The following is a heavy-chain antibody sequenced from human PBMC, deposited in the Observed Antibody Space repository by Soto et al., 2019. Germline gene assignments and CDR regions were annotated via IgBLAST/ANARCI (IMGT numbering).Heavy chain of an antibody. D-gene: IGHD3-10*01. V-gene: IGHV1-3*01. CDR3: ARTLGIGGGDH. J-gene: IGHJ4*02. Sequence: GASVKVSCKASGYTFTTYAFHWVRQAPGQRLEWMGWINAGNGNTKYSQRFQGRLTLTRDTSASTAYMELSSLISEDTSIYYCARTLGIGGGDHWGKGTLVTVDS. CDR1: GYTFTTYA. CDR2: INAGNGNT.